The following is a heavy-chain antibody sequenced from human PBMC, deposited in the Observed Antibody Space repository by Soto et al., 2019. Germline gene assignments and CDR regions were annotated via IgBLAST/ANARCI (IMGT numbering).Heavy chain of an antibody. V-gene: IGHV4-34*01. CDR1: GGSFSGYY. CDR3: ARGRIVPAAMLDY. CDR2: INHSGST. Sequence: PSETLSLTCAVYGGSFSGYYWSWIRQPPGKGLEWIGEINHSGSTNYNPSLKSRVTISVDTSKNQFSLKLSSVTAADTAVYYCARGRIVPAAMLDYWGQGTLVTVSS. D-gene: IGHD2-2*01. J-gene: IGHJ4*02.